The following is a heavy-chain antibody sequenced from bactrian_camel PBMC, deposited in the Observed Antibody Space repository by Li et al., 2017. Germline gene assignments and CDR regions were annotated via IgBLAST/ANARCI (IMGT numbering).Heavy chain of an antibody. J-gene: IGHJ4*01. Sequence: VQLVESGGESVQAGGSLRLTCETSGLPSHTLWMGWFRQAPGKGLEWVSSRLSDGTRIYYADSVKGRFTISRDSAKNTVYLQMNSLNSEDTALYYCATHYTADAGYSDWAQGTQVTVS. V-gene: IGHV3S6*01. CDR2: RLSDGTRI. CDR3: ATHYTADAGYSD. CDR1: GLPSHTLW. D-gene: IGHD3*01.